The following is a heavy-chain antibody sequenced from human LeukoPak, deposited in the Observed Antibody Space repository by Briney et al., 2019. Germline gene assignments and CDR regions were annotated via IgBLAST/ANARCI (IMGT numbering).Heavy chain of an antibody. CDR3: ARDQSDDSSGYYGY. D-gene: IGHD3-22*01. Sequence: ASVKVSCKASGYTFTGYYMHWVRQAPGQGLEWMGWINPNSGGTNYAQKFQGWVTMTRDTSISTAYMELSRLRSDDTAVYYCARDQSDDSSGYYGYWGQGTLVTVSS. J-gene: IGHJ4*02. V-gene: IGHV1-2*04. CDR1: GYTFTGYY. CDR2: INPNSGGT.